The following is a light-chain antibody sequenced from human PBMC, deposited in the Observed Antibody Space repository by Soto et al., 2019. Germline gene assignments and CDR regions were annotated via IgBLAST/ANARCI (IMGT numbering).Light chain of an antibody. CDR1: QSISSK. CDR2: GAS. J-gene: IGKJ5*01. CDR3: QQYNIWSSIT. Sequence: EIVMTQSPATLSVSPGERATLSCRASQSISSKVGWYQQKPGQAPRLLIYGASTRATGVPPRFSGSGSGTDFTLTITSLPSEDFSVYYFQQYNIWSSITFGQGTRLEIK. V-gene: IGKV3-15*01.